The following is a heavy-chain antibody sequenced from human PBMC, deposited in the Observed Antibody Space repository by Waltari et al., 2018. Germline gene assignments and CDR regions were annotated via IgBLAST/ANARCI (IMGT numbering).Heavy chain of an antibody. Sequence: QLQLQESGPGLVKPSETLSLTCTVSGGSISSSSYYWGWIRQPPGKGLEWIGSNYYSGSTYYNPSLKSRVTISVDTSKNQFSLKLSAVTAADTAVYYCARAEGDGYKTPGDWFDPWGQGTLVTVSS. V-gene: IGHV4-39*07. CDR2: NYYSGST. CDR1: GGSISSSSYY. J-gene: IGHJ5*02. D-gene: IGHD5-12*01. CDR3: ARAEGDGYKTPGDWFDP.